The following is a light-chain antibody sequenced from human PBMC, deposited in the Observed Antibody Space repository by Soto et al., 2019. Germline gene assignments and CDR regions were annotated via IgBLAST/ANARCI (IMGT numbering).Light chain of an antibody. J-gene: IGKJ1*01. CDR1: QTINSY. Sequence: DVQMTQSPSSLSASVGDIVTITCRASQTINSYLNWYQQKPGKAPKLLIYAASSLKSGVPSRFSGSGSGTDFTLTISNLQPEDFETYYCQHCYSTFKTFGQGTKVESK. CDR2: AAS. V-gene: IGKV1-39*01. CDR3: QHCYSTFKT.